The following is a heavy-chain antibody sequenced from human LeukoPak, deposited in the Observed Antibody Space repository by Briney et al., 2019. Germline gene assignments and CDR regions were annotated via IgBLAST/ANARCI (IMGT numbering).Heavy chain of an antibody. Sequence: ASVKVSCKASGGTFSSYAISWVRQAPGQGLEWMGGIIPIFGTANYAQKFQGRVTITADKSTSTAYMELSSLRSEDTAVYYCASTTTDKNYYTTWTSGAKGPRSPSP. J-gene: IGHJ6*03. V-gene: IGHV1-69*06. CDR2: IIPIFGTA. CDR3: ASTTTDKNYYTTWTS. D-gene: IGHD5/OR15-5a*01. CDR1: GGTFSSYA.